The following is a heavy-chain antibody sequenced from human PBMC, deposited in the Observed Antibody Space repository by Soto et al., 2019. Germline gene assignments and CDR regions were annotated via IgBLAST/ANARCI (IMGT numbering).Heavy chain of an antibody. CDR2: IYYSGST. D-gene: IGHD2-2*01. CDR3: ASIQDIVVVPAASKDPGYY. V-gene: IGHV4-39*01. CDR1: GGSISSSSYY. J-gene: IGHJ4*02. Sequence: SETLSLTCTVSGGSISSSSYYWGWIRQPPGKGLEWIGSIYYSGSTYYNPSLKSRVTISVDTSKNQFSLKLSSVTAADTAVYYCASIQDIVVVPAASKDPGYYWGQGTLVTVSS.